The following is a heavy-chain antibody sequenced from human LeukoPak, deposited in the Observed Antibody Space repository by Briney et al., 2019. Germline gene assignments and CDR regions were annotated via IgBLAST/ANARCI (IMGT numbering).Heavy chain of an antibody. V-gene: IGHV4-59*01. Sequence: SETLSLTCTVSGGSISSYYWSWIRQPPGKGLEWIGYIYYSGSTNYNPSLKSRVTISVDTSKNQFSLKLSSVTAADTAVYYCARDSIVPAALDYWGQGTLVTVSS. CDR1: GGSISSYY. CDR2: IYYSGST. J-gene: IGHJ4*02. D-gene: IGHD2-2*01. CDR3: ARDSIVPAALDY.